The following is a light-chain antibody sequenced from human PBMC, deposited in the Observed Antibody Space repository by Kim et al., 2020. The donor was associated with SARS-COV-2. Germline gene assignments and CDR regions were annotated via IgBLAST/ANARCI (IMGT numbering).Light chain of an antibody. J-gene: IGLJ3*02. Sequence: GQSITISCTGANSDIGGYNSVSWYQQHPGKTPKLMIYDVSKRPSGVSDSFSGSKSGYTASLTISGLQAEDEADYYCSSYTRSSTLVFGGGTQLTVL. CDR1: NSDIGGYNS. V-gene: IGLV2-14*03. CDR2: DVS. CDR3: SSYTRSSTLV.